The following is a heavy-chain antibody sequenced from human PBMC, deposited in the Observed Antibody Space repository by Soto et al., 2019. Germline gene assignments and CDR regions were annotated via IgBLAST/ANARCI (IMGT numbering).Heavy chain of an antibody. CDR2: ISYDGSNK. CDR3: AKDPGSYEYYFDH. J-gene: IGHJ4*02. CDR1: GFTFSSYG. D-gene: IGHD1-26*01. Sequence: QVQLVESGGGVVQPGRSLRLSCAASGFTFSSYGMHWVRQAPGKGLEWVAVISYDGSNKYYADSVKGRFTISRDNSKNTLYLQMNSLRAEDTAVYYCAKDPGSYEYYFDHWGQGTLVTVSS. V-gene: IGHV3-30*18.